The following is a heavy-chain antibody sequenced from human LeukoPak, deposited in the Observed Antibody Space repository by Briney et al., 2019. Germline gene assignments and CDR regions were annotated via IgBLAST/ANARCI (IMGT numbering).Heavy chain of an antibody. V-gene: IGHV3-53*01. CDR3: ARDRHCSSTSCYEDKMYYYYYMDV. J-gene: IGHJ6*03. Sequence: GGSLRLSCAASGLTVSKNYMSWVRQAPGKGLESVSVIYSGGSTYYADSVRGRFTISRDNAKNTLYLQMNSLRAEDTAVYYCARDRHCSSTSCYEDKMYYYYYMDVWGKGTTVTISS. D-gene: IGHD2-2*01. CDR2: IYSGGST. CDR1: GLTVSKNY.